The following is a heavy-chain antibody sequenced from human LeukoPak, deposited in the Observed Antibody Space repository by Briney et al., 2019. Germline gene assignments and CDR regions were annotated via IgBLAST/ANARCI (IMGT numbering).Heavy chain of an antibody. CDR1: GGSISSYY. CDR3: ASVRGYYDSSGEINY. J-gene: IGHJ4*02. Sequence: SETLSLTCTVSGGSISSYYWRWIRQPPGKGLEWIGYISNSGSPNYYPSLKSRLTMSLDMSNNQFSLNLNSVTAAYTAVYYCASVRGYYDSSGEINYWGPGTLVTVSA. V-gene: IGHV4-59*01. D-gene: IGHD3-22*01. CDR2: ISNSGSP.